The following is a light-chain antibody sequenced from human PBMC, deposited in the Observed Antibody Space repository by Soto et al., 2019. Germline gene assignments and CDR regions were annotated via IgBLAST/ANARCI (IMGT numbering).Light chain of an antibody. CDR2: GVT. CDR3: SSYTSSYTWI. Sequence: QSVLTQPPSVSGSPGQSITISCSGTTNDVGGYNYVSWYQQHPGKAPKLLIYGVTDRPAGVSSRCSGSKSGNAASLTISGLQAEDEGDYYRSSYTSSYTWIFGGGTKVTVL. V-gene: IGLV2-14*03. CDR1: TNDVGGYNY. J-gene: IGLJ3*02.